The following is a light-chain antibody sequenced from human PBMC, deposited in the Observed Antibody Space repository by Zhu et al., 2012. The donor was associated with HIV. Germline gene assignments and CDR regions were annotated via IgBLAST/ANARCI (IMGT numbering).Light chain of an antibody. CDR1: QTVSRNY. V-gene: IGKV3-20*01. J-gene: IGKJ5*01. Sequence: EIVLTQSPGTLSLSPGERATLSCRASQTVSRNYLAWYQQKPGQAPRLLIYGASRRVTGIPDRFSGSGSGTDFTLTISSLQPEDSGTYYCQQLNSYPITFGQGTRLEIK. CDR2: GAS. CDR3: QQLNSYPIT.